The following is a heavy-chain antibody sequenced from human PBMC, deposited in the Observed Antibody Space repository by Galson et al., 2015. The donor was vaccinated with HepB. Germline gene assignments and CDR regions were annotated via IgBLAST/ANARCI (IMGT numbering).Heavy chain of an antibody. CDR1: GYTFTYRY. CDR2: MNPNSGNT. CDR3: ARGLRYSKTRFDP. Sequence: SVKVSCKASGYTFTYRYLHWVRQAPGQGLEWMGWMNPNSGNTGYAQKFQGRVTMTRNTSISTAYMELSSLRSEDTAVYYCARGLRYSKTRFDPWGQGTLVTVSS. J-gene: IGHJ5*02. V-gene: IGHV1-8*02. D-gene: IGHD4-11*01.